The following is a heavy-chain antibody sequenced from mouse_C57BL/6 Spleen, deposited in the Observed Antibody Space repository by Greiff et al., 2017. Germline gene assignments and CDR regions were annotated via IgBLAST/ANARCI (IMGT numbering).Heavy chain of an antibody. CDR2: ISSGSSTI. J-gene: IGHJ1*03. Sequence: EVQLVESGGGLVKPGGSLKLSCAASGFTFSDYGMHWVRQAPEKGLEWVAYISSGSSTIYYADTVKGRVTISRDKAKNTLFLQMTSLRSDDTAMYYCARQTLDVWGTGTTVTVSS. CDR3: ARQTLDV. V-gene: IGHV5-17*01. CDR1: GFTFSDYG.